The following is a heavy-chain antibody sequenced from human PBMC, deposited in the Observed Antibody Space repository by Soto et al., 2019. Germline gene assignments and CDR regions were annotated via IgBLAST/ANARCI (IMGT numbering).Heavy chain of an antibody. J-gene: IGHJ5*02. CDR2: VYYNENT. D-gene: IGHD3-10*01. Sequence: SETLSLTCNVSGASISSFAYYWAWIRQPPGKGLEWIGTVYYNENTYYNPSLKSRVTISVDTAKNQFSLNLRSVTAADTAVYFCARRERYYGSPGWFDPWGQGTQVTVSS. CDR1: GASISSFAYY. V-gene: IGHV4-39*01. CDR3: ARRERYYGSPGWFDP.